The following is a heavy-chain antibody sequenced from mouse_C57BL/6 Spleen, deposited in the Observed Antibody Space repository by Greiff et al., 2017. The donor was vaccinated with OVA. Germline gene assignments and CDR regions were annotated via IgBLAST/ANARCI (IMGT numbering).Heavy chain of an antibody. V-gene: IGHV1-20*01. J-gene: IGHJ1*03. CDR3: AREGGDPWYFDV. Sequence: EVQGVESGPELVKPGDSVKISCKASGYSFTGYFMNWVMQSHGKSLEWIGRINPYNGDTFYNQKFKGKATLTVDKSSSTAHMELRSLTSEDSAVYYCAREGGDPWYFDVWGTGTTVTVSS. CDR1: GYSFTGYF. CDR2: INPYNGDT.